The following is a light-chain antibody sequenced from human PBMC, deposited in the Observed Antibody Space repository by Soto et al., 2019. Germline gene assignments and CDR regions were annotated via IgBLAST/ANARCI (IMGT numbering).Light chain of an antibody. V-gene: IGLV1-44*01. CDR2: RNN. CDR1: SSNIGSNS. Sequence: QAVVTQPPSASGTPGQRVTISCSGSSSNIGSNSVNWYQQLPGTAPKLLIYRNNQRPSGVPDRFSVSKSGTSASLAISGLQSEDEADYYCATWDDSLNGVVFGGGTKVTVL. CDR3: ATWDDSLNGVV. J-gene: IGLJ2*01.